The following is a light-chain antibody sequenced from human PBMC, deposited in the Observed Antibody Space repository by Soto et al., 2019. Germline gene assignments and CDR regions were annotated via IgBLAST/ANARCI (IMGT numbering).Light chain of an antibody. J-gene: IGKJ1*01. CDR1: QSIRSW. CDR3: QQYNSYSWT. V-gene: IGKV1-5*01. Sequence: DIQMTQSPSFLSASVGDRVTITCRASQSIRSWLAWYQQKPGKAPKLLIYDASSLESGVPSRFSGSGSGTEFTLTISSLQPDDFATYYCQQYNSYSWTFGQGTKVDIK. CDR2: DAS.